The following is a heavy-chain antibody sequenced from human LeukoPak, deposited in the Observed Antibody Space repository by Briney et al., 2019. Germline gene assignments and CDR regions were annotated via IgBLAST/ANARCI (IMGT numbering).Heavy chain of an antibody. CDR3: ARLRRNSDRSGYYYYYDY. J-gene: IGHJ4*02. D-gene: IGHD3-22*01. CDR1: GYTFSSYS. V-gene: IGHV3-21*01. CDR2: ISVGSNYI. Sequence: GGSLRLSCAASGYTFSSYSINWVRQAPGKGLEWVSSISVGSNYIYYADSVRGRFSISRDGARNSLYLQMDGLRGDDTAVYYCARLRRNSDRSGYYYYYDYWGQGALVTVSS.